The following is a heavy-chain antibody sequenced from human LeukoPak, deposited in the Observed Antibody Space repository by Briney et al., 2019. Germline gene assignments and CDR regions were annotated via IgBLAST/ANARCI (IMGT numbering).Heavy chain of an antibody. Sequence: PGGSLSLSCALSGFALTRFGMHYVRGAPGQGGEGGAGISNDGRDKYSADSVTGRFTISRDNSKTTLYLQMNSLRAEDTAVYYCAKGPDDSNGYYYGHFGYWGQGTLVTVSP. CDR2: ISNDGRDK. J-gene: IGHJ4*02. CDR1: GFALTRFG. D-gene: IGHD3-22*01. V-gene: IGHV3-30*18. CDR3: AKGPDDSNGYYYGHFGY.